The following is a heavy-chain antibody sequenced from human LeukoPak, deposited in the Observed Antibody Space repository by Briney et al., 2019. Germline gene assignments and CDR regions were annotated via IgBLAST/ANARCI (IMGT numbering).Heavy chain of an antibody. CDR3: ARDRFGERGWFDP. CDR2: IYTSGST. J-gene: IGHJ5*02. V-gene: IGHV4-61*02. CDR1: GGSISSSSYY. D-gene: IGHD3-10*01. Sequence: SETLSLTCTVSGGSISSSSYYWGWIRQPAGKGLEWIGRIYTSGSTNYNPSLKSRVTISVDKSKNQFSLKLSSVTAADTAVYYCARDRFGERGWFDPWGQGTLVTVSS.